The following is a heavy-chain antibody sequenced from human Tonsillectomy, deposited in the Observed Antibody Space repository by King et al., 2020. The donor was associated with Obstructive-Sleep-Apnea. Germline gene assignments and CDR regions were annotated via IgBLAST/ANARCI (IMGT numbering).Heavy chain of an antibody. J-gene: IGHJ4*02. CDR1: GFTFSSYA. V-gene: IGHV3-30*04. CDR2: ISYDGSNK. Sequence: VQLVESGGGVVQPGRSLRLSCAASGFTFSSYAMHWVRQAPGKGLEWVAVISYDGSNKYYADSVKGRFTISRDNSKNTLYLQMNSLRAEDTAVYYCARDSYYYDSSGYPFGGYFDYWGQGTLVTVSS. D-gene: IGHD3-22*01. CDR3: ARDSYYYDSSGYPFGGYFDY.